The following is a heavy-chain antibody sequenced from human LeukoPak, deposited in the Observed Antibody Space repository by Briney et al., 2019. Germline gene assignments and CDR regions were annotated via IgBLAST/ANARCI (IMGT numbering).Heavy chain of an antibody. Sequence: GESLIHSCAASGITFSNYAMNWVPQAPGKGLEWVSAIRGSGNSTYYADAVKGRFTISSDNSKNTLYLQMNSLTAEDTAVYYCSKDHDYCASGPIWGQGTMVTVSS. CDR2: IRGSGNST. V-gene: IGHV3-23*01. CDR3: SKDHDYCASGPI. J-gene: IGHJ3*02. D-gene: IGHD3-10*01. CDR1: GITFSNYA.